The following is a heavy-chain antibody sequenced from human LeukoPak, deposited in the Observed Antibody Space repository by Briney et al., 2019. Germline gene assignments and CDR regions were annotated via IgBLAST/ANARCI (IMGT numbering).Heavy chain of an antibody. V-gene: IGHV1-8*01. J-gene: IGHJ5*02. CDR1: GYTFTSYD. Sequence: ASVKVSCKASGYTFTSYDIDWVRQATGQGLEWMGWMNPNSGNTGYAQKFQGRVTMTRNTSISTAYMELSSLRPEDTAVYYCARGGDSSSLNFPVPDNWFDPWGQGTLVTVSS. D-gene: IGHD6-6*01. CDR2: MNPNSGNT. CDR3: ARGGDSSSLNFPVPDNWFDP.